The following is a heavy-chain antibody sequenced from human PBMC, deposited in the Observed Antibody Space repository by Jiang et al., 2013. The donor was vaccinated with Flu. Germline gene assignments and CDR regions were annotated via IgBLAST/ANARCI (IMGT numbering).Heavy chain of an antibody. CDR3: ARASTTSRYYYYGMDV. V-gene: IGHV1-69*01. CDR2: IIPIFGTA. D-gene: IGHD4-11*01. J-gene: IGHJ6*02. Sequence: GIIPIFGTANYAQKFQGRVTITADESTSTAYMELSSLRSEDTAVYYCARASTTSRYYYYGMDVWGQGTTVTVSS.